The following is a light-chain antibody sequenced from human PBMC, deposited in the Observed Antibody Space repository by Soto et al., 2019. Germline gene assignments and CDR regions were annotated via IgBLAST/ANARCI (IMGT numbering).Light chain of an antibody. V-gene: IGKV3-20*01. CDR3: QQYATLSV. Sequence: EMVLTRSPGTLSLSPGERATLSCRASQSGDGRYLAWYHQNPGQAPRLLIYGASTRATSIPDRFSGSGSGTDFAHTISRLQPEDIALYYCQQYATLSVFGQATRLEI. CDR2: GAS. J-gene: IGKJ2*01. CDR1: QSGDGRY.